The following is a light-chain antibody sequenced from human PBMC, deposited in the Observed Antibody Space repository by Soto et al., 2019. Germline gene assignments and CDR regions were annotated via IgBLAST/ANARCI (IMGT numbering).Light chain of an antibody. CDR2: TVS. J-gene: IGLJ1*01. Sequence: QSVLAQPASVSGSPGQSITISCTGTSSDVGANIFVSWYQQHPGKVPKLMIYTVSSRPSGVSQRFSGSKSGNTASLTISGLQAEDEADCYCSSFTTDSTYVFGTGTKVTVL. CDR1: SSDVGANIF. CDR3: SSFTTDSTYV. V-gene: IGLV2-14*01.